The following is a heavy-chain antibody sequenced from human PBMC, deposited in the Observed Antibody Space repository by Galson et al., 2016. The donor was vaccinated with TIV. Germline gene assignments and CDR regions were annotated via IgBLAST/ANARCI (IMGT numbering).Heavy chain of an antibody. V-gene: IGHV1-69*13. CDR2: IIAIFGTT. J-gene: IGHJ4*02. CDR3: ARGTDYYGSGSFSY. Sequence: SVKVSCKASGGIFNRYAISWVRQAPGQGLEWMGKIIAIFGTTNYAQKFQGRVTITADESTSTVYMELSSLRSEDTAVYYCARGTDYYGSGSFSYWGQGTLLTVSS. CDR1: GGIFNRYA. D-gene: IGHD3-10*01.